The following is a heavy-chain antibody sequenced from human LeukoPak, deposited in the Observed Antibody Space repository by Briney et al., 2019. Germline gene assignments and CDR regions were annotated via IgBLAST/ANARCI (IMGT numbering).Heavy chain of an antibody. Sequence: PGGSLRLSCAASGFTFSSYAMSWVRQAPGKGLEWVSAISGSGGSTYYADSVKGRFTISRDNSKNTLYLQMNSLRAEDTAVYYCAKDLGSAGSGSLNWFDPWGQGTLVTVSS. CDR3: AKDLGSAGSGSLNWFDP. D-gene: IGHD3-10*01. V-gene: IGHV3-23*01. CDR2: ISGSGGST. J-gene: IGHJ5*02. CDR1: GFTFSSYA.